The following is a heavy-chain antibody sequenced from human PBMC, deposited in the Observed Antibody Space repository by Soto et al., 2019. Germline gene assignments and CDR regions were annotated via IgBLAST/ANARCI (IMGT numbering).Heavy chain of an antibody. V-gene: IGHV1-69*13. Sequence: VASVKVSCKASGGTFSSYAISWVRQAPGQGLEWMGGIIPIFGTANYAQKFQGRVTITADESTSTAYMELSSLRSEDTAVYYCAYDRGALGYISSLDWGQGTLVTVSS. J-gene: IGHJ4*02. CDR1: GGTFSSYA. D-gene: IGHD5-12*01. CDR3: AYDRGALGYISSLD. CDR2: IIPIFGTA.